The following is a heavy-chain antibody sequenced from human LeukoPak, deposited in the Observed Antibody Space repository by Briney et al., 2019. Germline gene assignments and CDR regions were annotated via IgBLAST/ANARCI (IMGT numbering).Heavy chain of an antibody. CDR2: ISAYNGNT. J-gene: IGHJ4*02. CDR3: ARVGGGQWLVPTDY. CDR1: GYTFTSYG. V-gene: IGHV1-18*01. Sequence: ASVTVSCKASGYTFTSYGISWVRQAPGQGLEWMGWISAYNGNTSYAQKLQGRVTMTTDTSTSTAYMELRSLRSDDTAVYYCARVGGGQWLVPTDYWGQGTLVTVSS. D-gene: IGHD6-19*01.